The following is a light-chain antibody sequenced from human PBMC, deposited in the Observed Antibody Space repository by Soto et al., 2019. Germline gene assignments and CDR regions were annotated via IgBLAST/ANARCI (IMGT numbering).Light chain of an antibody. V-gene: IGLV2-14*01. Sequence: QSALTQPASVSGSPGQSITISCTGTGSDIGPYNYVSWYQQYPGKAPQLIMYEVTNRPSGVSNRFFGSKSGYTASLTISSLHADYEADYFCSSYTASGTFVVFGGGTKLTVL. CDR1: GSDIGPYNY. J-gene: IGLJ2*01. CDR2: EVT. CDR3: SSYTASGTFVV.